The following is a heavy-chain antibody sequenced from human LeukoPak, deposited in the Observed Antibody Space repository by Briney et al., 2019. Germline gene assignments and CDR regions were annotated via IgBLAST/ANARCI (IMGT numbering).Heavy chain of an antibody. Sequence: SETLSLTCTVSGGSISSSSYYWGWIRQPPGKGLEWIGSIYYSGSTYYNPSLKSRVAISVDTSKNQFSLKLSSVTAADTAVYYCARCFGTEHSSSWYYFDYWGQGTLVTVSS. CDR3: ARCFGTEHSSSWYYFDY. CDR1: GGSISSSSYY. D-gene: IGHD6-13*01. CDR2: IYYSGST. V-gene: IGHV4-39*07. J-gene: IGHJ4*02.